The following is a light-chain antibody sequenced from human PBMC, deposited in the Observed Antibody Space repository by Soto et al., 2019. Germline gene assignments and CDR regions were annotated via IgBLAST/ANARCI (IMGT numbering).Light chain of an antibody. J-gene: IGLJ2*01. CDR1: SSNIGNNY. CDR2: DND. CDR3: ATWDRSLSVGV. V-gene: IGLV1-51*01. Sequence: QSVLTQPPSVSAAPGQKVTISCSGSSSNIGNNYVFWYQQLPGTAPKLLIYDNDKRPSGITDRFSGYKSGTSATLGITGLQTGDEADYYCATWDRSLSVGVFGGGTKLTVL.